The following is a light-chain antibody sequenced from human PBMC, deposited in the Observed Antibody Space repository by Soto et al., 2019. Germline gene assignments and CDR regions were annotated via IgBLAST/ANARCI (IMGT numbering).Light chain of an antibody. CDR1: SSDVGGHKF. CDR3: CSYADGSIYF. J-gene: IGLJ1*01. Sequence: QSALTQPASVSGSPGQSITISCTGTSSDVGGHKFVSWYQQYPGKAPKVIIYEVSNRPSGVSHRFSGSKSGNTASLTISGLQAEDEGDYYCCSYADGSIYFFGTGTKLTVL. CDR2: EVS. V-gene: IGLV2-14*01.